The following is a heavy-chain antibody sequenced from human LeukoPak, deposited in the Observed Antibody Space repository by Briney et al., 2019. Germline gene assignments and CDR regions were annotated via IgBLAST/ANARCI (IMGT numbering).Heavy chain of an antibody. V-gene: IGHV3-7*01. CDR3: ARGIPAPVVTIASAGFDI. D-gene: IGHD4-23*01. CDR1: GFNFSDFW. CDR2: IKEDGGEE. Sequence: GGSLRLSCAASGFNFSDFWMTWVRQIPGKGLQWVANIKEDGGEEYHVDSVKGRFAISRDNSKNTLYLQMNSLRAEDTAVYYCARGIPAPVVTIASAGFDIWGQGTMVTVSS. J-gene: IGHJ3*02.